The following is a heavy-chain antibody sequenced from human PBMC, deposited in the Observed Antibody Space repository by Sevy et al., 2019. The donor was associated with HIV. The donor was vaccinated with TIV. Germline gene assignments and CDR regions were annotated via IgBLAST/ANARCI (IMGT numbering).Heavy chain of an antibody. D-gene: IGHD1-26*01. V-gene: IGHV4-31*03. CDR1: GGSVRSGGYY. J-gene: IGHJ5*02. Sequence: SETLSLTCTVSGGSVRSGGYYWSWIRQDPGKGLEWLGFLSDSGDTFYNPSLGGRITISVDTSKNQFSLKLRSVTAADTAVYYCASEILNGTPLKWVDPWGQGTPVTVSS. CDR2: LSDSGDT. CDR3: ASEILNGTPLKWVDP.